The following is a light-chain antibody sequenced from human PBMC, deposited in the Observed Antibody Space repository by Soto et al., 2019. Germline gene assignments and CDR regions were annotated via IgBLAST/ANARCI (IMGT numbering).Light chain of an antibody. CDR3: QESYTTPVT. V-gene: IGKV1-39*01. CDR2: AAS. Sequence: DIQMTQSPSSLSASVGDRVTITCRASQSIDRYLNWYQQKPGKAPKILIYAASSLQSGVPSTFSGSGSGTDFNLTISSLQPEDVATYYGQESYTTPVTFGQGTKVEIK. CDR1: QSIDRY. J-gene: IGKJ1*01.